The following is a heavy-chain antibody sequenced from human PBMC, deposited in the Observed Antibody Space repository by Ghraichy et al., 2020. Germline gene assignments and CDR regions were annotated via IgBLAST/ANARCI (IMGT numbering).Heavy chain of an antibody. D-gene: IGHD5-18*01. J-gene: IGHJ4*02. CDR3: TTADTAMVAFDY. Sequence: GGSLRLSCAASGFTFSNAWMSWVRQAPGKGLEWVGRIKSKTDGGTTDYAAPVKGRFTISRDDSKNTLYLQMNSLKTEDTAVYYCTTADTAMVAFDYWGQGTLVTVSS. V-gene: IGHV3-15*01. CDR1: GFTFSNAW. CDR2: IKSKTDGGTT.